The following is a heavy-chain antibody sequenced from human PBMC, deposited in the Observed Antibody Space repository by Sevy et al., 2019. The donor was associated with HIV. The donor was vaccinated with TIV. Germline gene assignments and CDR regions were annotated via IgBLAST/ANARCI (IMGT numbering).Heavy chain of an antibody. J-gene: IGHJ3*02. CDR2: IYYSGST. CDR1: GGSISSYY. V-gene: IGHV4-59*01. CDR3: ARGYRYYDILTGYFAFDI. Sequence: SETLSLTCTVSGGSISSYYWSWIRQPPGKGLEWIGYIYYSGSTNYNPSLNSRVTTSVDTSKNQFSLKLSSVTAADTAVYYCARGYRYYDILTGYFAFDIWGQGTMVTVSS. D-gene: IGHD3-9*01.